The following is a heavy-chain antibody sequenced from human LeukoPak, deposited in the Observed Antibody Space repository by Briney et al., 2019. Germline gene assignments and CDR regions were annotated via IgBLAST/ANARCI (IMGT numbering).Heavy chain of an antibody. Sequence: HPGGSLRLSCAASGFTFSSYAMHWVRQAPGKGLEWVAVISYDGSNKYYADSVKGRFTISRDNSKNTLYLQMNSLRAEDTAVYYCAREGGSYCSSTSCSYNWFDPWGQGTLVTVSS. CDR3: AREGGSYCSSTSCSYNWFDP. CDR2: ISYDGSNK. J-gene: IGHJ5*02. D-gene: IGHD2-2*01. V-gene: IGHV3-30-3*01. CDR1: GFTFSSYA.